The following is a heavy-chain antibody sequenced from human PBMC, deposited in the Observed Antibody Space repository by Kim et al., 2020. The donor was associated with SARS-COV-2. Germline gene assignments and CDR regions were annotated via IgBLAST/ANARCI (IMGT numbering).Heavy chain of an antibody. Sequence: SETLSLTCTVSGGSVSRDYWTWIRQPPGKGLEWIGYIYFSGSPNYNPSLRSRVTISVDTSESQFSLKLRSVTTADTAVYYCARGVLGYSYGYVAWGQGTL. D-gene: IGHD5-18*01. CDR3: ARGVLGYSYGYVA. CDR2: IYFSGSP. J-gene: IGHJ5*02. V-gene: IGHV4-59*02. CDR1: GGSVSRDY.